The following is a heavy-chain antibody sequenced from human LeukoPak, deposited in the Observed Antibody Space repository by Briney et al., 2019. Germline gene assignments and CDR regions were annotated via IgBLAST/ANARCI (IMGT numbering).Heavy chain of an antibody. Sequence: SETLSLTCTVSGGSISNYYWSWIRQPAGKGLEWIGRIYSSGSTNYNPSLKSRVTMSVDTSTNQFSLRLSSVTAADTAVYYCARGDGDYRGYFDSWGQGTLVTVS. V-gene: IGHV4-4*07. CDR3: ARGDGDYRGYFDS. J-gene: IGHJ4*02. D-gene: IGHD4-17*01. CDR2: IYSSGST. CDR1: GGSISNYY.